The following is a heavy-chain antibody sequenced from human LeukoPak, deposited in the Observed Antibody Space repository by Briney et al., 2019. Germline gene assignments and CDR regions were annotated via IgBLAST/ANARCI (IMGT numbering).Heavy chain of an antibody. CDR2: ISSSGSTI. D-gene: IGHD2-2*01. Sequence: PGGSLRLSCAASGFTFSDYYMSWIRQAPGKGLEWVSYISSSGSTIYYADSLKGRFTISRDNAKNSLYLQINSLRAEDTAVYYCSTSRFCSSTSCLFPFDNWGQGTLVTVSS. CDR3: STSRFCSSTSCLFPFDN. V-gene: IGHV3-11*04. CDR1: GFTFSDYY. J-gene: IGHJ4*02.